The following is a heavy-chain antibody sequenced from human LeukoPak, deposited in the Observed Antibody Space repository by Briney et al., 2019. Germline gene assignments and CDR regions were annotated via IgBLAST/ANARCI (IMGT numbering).Heavy chain of an antibody. Sequence: SETLSLTCAVHGGSFRGYYWSWIRDPPRKGLGWIGESNHSGNTNYNPYVKSRVTISVDTSKNQFSLKLSSVTAADTAVYYCATGVAAGPFDYWGQGTLVTVSS. J-gene: IGHJ4*02. CDR2: SNHSGNT. D-gene: IGHD6-6*01. V-gene: IGHV4-34*01. CDR1: GGSFRGYY. CDR3: ATGVAAGPFDY.